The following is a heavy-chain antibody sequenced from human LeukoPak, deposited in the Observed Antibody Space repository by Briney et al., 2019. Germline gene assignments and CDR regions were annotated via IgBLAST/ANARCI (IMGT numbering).Heavy chain of an antibody. CDR2: INPNSGGT. J-gene: IGHJ4*02. CDR3: ARGPYCSGGSCPRNHFDY. V-gene: IGHV1-2*02. Sequence: ASVKVSCKASGYTFTGYYMHWVRQAPGQGLEWMGWINPNSGGTNYAQKFQGRVTMTRDTSISTAYMELSRLRSDDTAVYYCARGPYCSGGSCPRNHFDYWGQGTLVTVSS. CDR1: GYTFTGYY. D-gene: IGHD2-15*01.